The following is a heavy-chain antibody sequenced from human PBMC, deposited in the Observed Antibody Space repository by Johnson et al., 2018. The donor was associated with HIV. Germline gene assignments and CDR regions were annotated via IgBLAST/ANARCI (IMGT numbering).Heavy chain of an antibody. CDR3: ARSSGSYLDDAFDI. Sequence: VQPVESGGGVVQPGGSLRLSCAATGFTVSSYYMSWVRQAPGKGLEWVSGIYSGGSTYYADSVKGRFTISRDNSKNTLYLQMNSRIAEDTAVYYCARSSGSYLDDAFDIWGQGTMVTVSS. CDR2: IYSGGST. V-gene: IGHV3-66*01. CDR1: GFTVSSYY. D-gene: IGHD1-26*01. J-gene: IGHJ3*02.